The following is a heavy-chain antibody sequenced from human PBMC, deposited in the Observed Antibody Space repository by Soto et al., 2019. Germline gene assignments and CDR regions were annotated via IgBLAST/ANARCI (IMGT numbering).Heavy chain of an antibody. CDR1: GYTFTSYA. D-gene: IGHD2-15*01. V-gene: IGHV1-3*01. Sequence: ASVKVSCKASGYTFTSYAMHWVRQAPGQRLEWMGWINAGNGNTKYSQKFQGRVTMTRDTSTSTVYMELSSLRSDDTAVYYCARVYCSGGSCYGIDYWGQGTLVTVSS. J-gene: IGHJ4*02. CDR2: INAGNGNT. CDR3: ARVYCSGGSCYGIDY.